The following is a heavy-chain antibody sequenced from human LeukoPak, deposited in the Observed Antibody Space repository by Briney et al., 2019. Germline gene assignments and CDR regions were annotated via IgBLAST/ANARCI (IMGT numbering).Heavy chain of an antibody. J-gene: IGHJ5*02. CDR1: GYTFISYD. V-gene: IGHV1-8*03. Sequence: ASVKVSCKPSGYTFISYDTNWVRHATGQGLEWMGWMNPNSGNTGYAQKFQGRVTITNNTSISTAYMELSSLRSEDTAVYYCARVSHSFDWFDPWGQGTLVTVSS. D-gene: IGHD3-3*02. CDR2: MNPNSGNT. CDR3: ARVSHSFDWFDP.